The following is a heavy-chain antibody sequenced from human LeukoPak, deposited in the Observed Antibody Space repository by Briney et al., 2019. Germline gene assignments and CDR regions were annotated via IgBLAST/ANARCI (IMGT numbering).Heavy chain of an antibody. CDR2: LHADGVEQ. D-gene: IGHD5-18*01. Sequence: SGGSLRLSCAASGFSLSGYWMTWVRQAPGKGLEWVARLHADGVEQNYVDSVTGRFTMSRDNAKNSLDLQMNSLRVEDTAVYYCARGGYSFDYLAQGTLVAVSS. J-gene: IGHJ4*02. V-gene: IGHV3-7*01. CDR3: ARGGYSFDY. CDR1: GFSLSGYW.